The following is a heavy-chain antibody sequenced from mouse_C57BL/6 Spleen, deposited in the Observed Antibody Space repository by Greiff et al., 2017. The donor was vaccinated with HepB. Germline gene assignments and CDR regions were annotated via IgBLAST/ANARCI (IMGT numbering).Heavy chain of an antibody. CDR2: IDPEDGET. D-gene: IGHD2-12*01. V-gene: IGHV14-2*01. CDR3: ARDLRRPYYAMDY. J-gene: IGHJ4*01. CDR1: GFNIKDYY. Sequence: EVQGVESGAELVKPGASVKLSCTASGFNIKDYYMHWVKQRTEQGLEWIGRIDPEDGETKYAPKFQGKATITADTSSNTAYLQLSSLTSEDTAVYYCARDLRRPYYAMDYWGQGTSVTVSS.